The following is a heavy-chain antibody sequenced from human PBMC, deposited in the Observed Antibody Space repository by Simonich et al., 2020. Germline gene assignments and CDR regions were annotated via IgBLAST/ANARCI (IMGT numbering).Heavy chain of an antibody. CDR3: ARDREVYGSGSYYNY. CDR2: IKQDGREK. CDR1: GFTFSSYW. J-gene: IGHJ4*02. D-gene: IGHD3-10*01. Sequence: EVQLVESGGGLVQPGGSLRLSCAASGFTFSSYWMSWVRQAPGKGLEWVANIKQDGREKYYVDSVKGRFTSSRDNAKNSLYLQMNSLRAEDTAVYYCARDREVYGSGSYYNYWGQGTLVTVSS. V-gene: IGHV3-7*01.